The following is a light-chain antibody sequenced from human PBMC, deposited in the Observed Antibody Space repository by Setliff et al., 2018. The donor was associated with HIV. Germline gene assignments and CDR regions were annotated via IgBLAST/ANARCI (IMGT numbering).Light chain of an antibody. V-gene: IGLV2-14*03. J-gene: IGLJ1*01. CDR3: SSYTGSSTPYV. Sequence: QSVLTQPASVSGSPGQSITISCTGSGSDVGDYNYVSWYQLHPGKAPKLMIYDVNYRPSGVSSRFSGSKSGNTASLTISGLQAEDEADYYCSSYTGSSTPYVFGTGTKVTVL. CDR2: DVN. CDR1: GSDVGDYNY.